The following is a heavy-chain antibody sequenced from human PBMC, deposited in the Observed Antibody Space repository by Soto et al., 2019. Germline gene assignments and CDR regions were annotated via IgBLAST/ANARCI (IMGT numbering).Heavy chain of an antibody. Sequence: SVKVSCKASGDTFSSYAISWVRQAPGQGLEWMGGIIPIFGTANYAQKFQGRVTITADESTSTAYMELSSLRSDDTAVYYCARESAAGPYWGQGTLVTVSS. CDR1: GDTFSSYA. CDR3: ARESAAGPY. V-gene: IGHV1-69*13. CDR2: IIPIFGTA. J-gene: IGHJ4*02. D-gene: IGHD6-13*01.